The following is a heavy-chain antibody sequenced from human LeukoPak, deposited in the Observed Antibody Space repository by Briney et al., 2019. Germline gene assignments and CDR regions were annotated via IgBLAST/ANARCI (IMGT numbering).Heavy chain of an antibody. D-gene: IGHD6-6*01. Sequence: ASVKVSCKASGYTFTSYAMHWVRQAPGQRLEWMGWINAGNGNTKYSQKFQGRVTITRDTSASTAYMELSSLRSEDTAVYYCALGLVTSYYYGMDVWGQGTTVTVSS. CDR3: ALGLVTSYYYGMDV. CDR1: GYTFTSYA. V-gene: IGHV1-3*01. CDR2: INAGNGNT. J-gene: IGHJ6*02.